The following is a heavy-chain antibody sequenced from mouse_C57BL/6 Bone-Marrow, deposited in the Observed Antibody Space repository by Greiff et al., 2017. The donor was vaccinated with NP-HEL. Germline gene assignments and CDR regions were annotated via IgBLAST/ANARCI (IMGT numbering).Heavy chain of an antibody. CDR1: GFTFSSYG. J-gene: IGHJ3*01. D-gene: IGHD2-4*01. Sequence: EVQLVESGGDFVPPGGSLKLSCAASGFTFSSYGMSWVRQTPDKRLEWVATISSGGSYTYYPDSVKGRFTISRDNAKNTLYLQMSSLKSEDTAMYYCASPYDYDVAWFAYWGQGTLVTVSA. V-gene: IGHV5-6*01. CDR3: ASPYDYDVAWFAY. CDR2: ISSGGSYT.